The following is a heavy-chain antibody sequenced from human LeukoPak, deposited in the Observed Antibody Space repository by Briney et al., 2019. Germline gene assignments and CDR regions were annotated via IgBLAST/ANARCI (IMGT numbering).Heavy chain of an antibody. J-gene: IGHJ3*02. D-gene: IGHD3-22*01. V-gene: IGHV3-53*01. CDR1: GFTVSSNY. CDR2: IYSGGST. CDR3: ARDRGAYYDSSGYYYGDAFDI. Sequence: GGSLRLSCAASGFTVSSNYMSWVRRAPGKGLEWVSVIYSGGSTYYADSVKGRFTISRDNSKNTLYLQMNSLRAEDTAVYYCARDRGAYYDSSGYYYGDAFDIWGQGTMVTVSS.